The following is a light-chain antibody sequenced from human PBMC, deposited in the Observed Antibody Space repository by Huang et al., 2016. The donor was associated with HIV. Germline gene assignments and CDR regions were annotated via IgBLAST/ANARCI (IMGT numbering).Light chain of an antibody. J-gene: IGKJ3*01. CDR3: QQYDNLSLFT. CDR1: QDISNY. Sequence: DIQMTQSPSSLSASVGDRVTITCQASQDISNYLNWYQQKPGKAPPLIYDASNLETGVPSRFSGSGSGTDFTFTISSLQPEDIATYYCQQYDNLSLFTFGPGTKVDIK. V-gene: IGKV1-33*01. CDR2: DAS.